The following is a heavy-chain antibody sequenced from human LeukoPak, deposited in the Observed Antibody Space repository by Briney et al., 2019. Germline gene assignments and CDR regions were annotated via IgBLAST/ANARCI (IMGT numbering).Heavy chain of an antibody. J-gene: IGHJ4*02. CDR1: GYTVTGYY. CDR3: ARGAHYHDSSEGYDY. V-gene: IGHV1-2*02. CDR2: INPNSGGT. Sequence: ASVKVSCKASGYTVTGYYMHWVRQAPGQGLEWMGWINPNSGGTNYAQKFQGRVTMTRDTSISTAYMALSRLRSDDTAVYYCARGAHYHDSSEGYDYWGQGTLVTVSS. D-gene: IGHD3-22*01.